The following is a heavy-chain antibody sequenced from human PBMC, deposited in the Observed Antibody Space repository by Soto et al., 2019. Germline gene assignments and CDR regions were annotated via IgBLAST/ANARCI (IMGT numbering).Heavy chain of an antibody. CDR2: LVPQFGTP. J-gene: IGHJ4*02. CDR1: RGTLDRSA. Sequence: VQLVQSGAEVKKPGSSVKVSCMTSRGTLDRSAINWVRQAPGPGLEWLGGLVPQFGTPNYAQKFQDRVTIAADESTNTTSMELRGLTSDDTAVYYCARQKLDTPMVPFYDWGQGTLVTVSA. CDR3: ARQKLDTPMVPFYD. V-gene: IGHV1-69*01. D-gene: IGHD5-18*01.